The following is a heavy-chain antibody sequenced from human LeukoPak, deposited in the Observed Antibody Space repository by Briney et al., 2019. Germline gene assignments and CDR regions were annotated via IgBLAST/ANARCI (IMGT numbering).Heavy chain of an antibody. V-gene: IGHV3-43*01. J-gene: IGHJ4*02. D-gene: IGHD2-2*01. CDR1: GFTFDDHT. CDR2: INWDGGST. Sequence: GGSLRLSCAASGFTFDDHTMHWVRQAPGKGLEWVSLINWDGGSTAYADSVKGRFIISRDNSKNSLYLQMSSLTPEDTALYYCAKDVDYCSSTSCFFDYWGQGTLVTVSS. CDR3: AKDVDYCSSTSCFFDY.